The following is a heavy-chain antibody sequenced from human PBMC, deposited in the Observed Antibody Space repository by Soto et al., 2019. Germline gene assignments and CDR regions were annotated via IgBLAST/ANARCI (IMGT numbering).Heavy chain of an antibody. J-gene: IGHJ4*02. Sequence: KPSETLSLTCAVSGGSIRHYYWNWIRQSPGKALEWIGYVYFNGNTNFNPSLKRRFSMSIDTSKNQFSLNPTSVTAADTALYYCAATEVAGRGGAFDYWGQGTLVTVSS. CDR3: AATEVAGRGGAFDY. CDR2: VYFNGNT. V-gene: IGHV4-59*01. CDR1: GGSIRHYY. D-gene: IGHD6-19*01.